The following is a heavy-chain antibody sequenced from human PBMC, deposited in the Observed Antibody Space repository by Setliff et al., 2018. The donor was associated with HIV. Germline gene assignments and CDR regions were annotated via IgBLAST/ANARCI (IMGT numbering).Heavy chain of an antibody. V-gene: IGHV4-61*02. CDR1: GGLISSGSYY. CDR3: TRDLWGDDYYYNNMDV. D-gene: IGHD2-21*02. CDR2: AYISESS. Sequence: SETLSLTCNVPGGLISSGSYYWSWVRQPAGKGLEWIGRAYISESSHYNPSLKSRVTISVDTSKDQFSLKVTSVTAADTAVYYCTRDLWGDDYYYNNMDVWGKGTTVTVSS. J-gene: IGHJ6*03.